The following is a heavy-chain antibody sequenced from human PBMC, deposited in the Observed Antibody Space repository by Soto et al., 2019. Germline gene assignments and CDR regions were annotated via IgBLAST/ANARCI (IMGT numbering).Heavy chain of an antibody. V-gene: IGHV3-48*01. D-gene: IGHD6-13*01. Sequence: EVQLVESGGGLVQPGGSLRLSCAASGFTFSSYSMNWVRQAPGKGLEWVSYISSSSSTIYYADSVKGRFTISRDNAKNSLYLKMNSLRAEDTAVYYCARHPERIAEIGWFDPCGQGTLVTVSS. CDR3: ARHPERIAEIGWFDP. CDR1: GFTFSSYS. CDR2: ISSSSSTI. J-gene: IGHJ5*02.